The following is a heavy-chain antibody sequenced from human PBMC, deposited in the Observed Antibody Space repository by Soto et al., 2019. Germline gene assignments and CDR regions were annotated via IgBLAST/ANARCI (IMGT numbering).Heavy chain of an antibody. J-gene: IGHJ4*02. CDR3: ARWGTTGGLDV. CDR1: GFTFRSFV. V-gene: IGHV3-30*19. D-gene: IGHD3-16*01. Sequence: QVQLVESGGGVVQPGTSLRLSCVGSGFTFRSFVIHWVRQAPGKGLEWVALTSYEGSNTYSEDPVKGRVTISRDNSSNTVDLQMDSLRLEDTPLYYCARWGTTGGLDVWGQGTLVSVSS. CDR2: TSYEGSNT.